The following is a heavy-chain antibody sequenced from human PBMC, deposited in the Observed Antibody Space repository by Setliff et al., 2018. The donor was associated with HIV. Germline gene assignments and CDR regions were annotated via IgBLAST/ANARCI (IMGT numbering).Heavy chain of an antibody. Sequence: PSETLSLTCAVYGGSFSGYYWSWIRQPPGKGLEWIGEINHSGSTNYNPSLKSRVTISVDTSKNQFSLKLSSVTAADTAVYYCARGDYDILTGYYTRLPDYWGQGTLVTVSS. J-gene: IGHJ4*02. V-gene: IGHV4-34*01. CDR2: INHSGST. D-gene: IGHD3-9*01. CDR3: ARGDYDILTGYYTRLPDY. CDR1: GGSFSGYY.